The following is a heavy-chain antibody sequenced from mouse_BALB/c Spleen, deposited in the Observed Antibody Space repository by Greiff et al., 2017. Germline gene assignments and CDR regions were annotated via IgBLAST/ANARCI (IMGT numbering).Heavy chain of an antibody. Sequence: EVQLVESGGGLVQPGGSRKLSCAASGFTFSSFGMHWVRQAPEKGLEWVAYISSGSSTIYYADTVKGRFTISRDNPKNTLFLQMTSLRSEDTAMYYCARSGGKGAVDYWGQGTSVTVSS. CDR1: GFTFSSFG. D-gene: IGHD2-1*01. J-gene: IGHJ4*01. CDR3: ARSGGKGAVDY. CDR2: ISSGSSTI. V-gene: IGHV5-17*02.